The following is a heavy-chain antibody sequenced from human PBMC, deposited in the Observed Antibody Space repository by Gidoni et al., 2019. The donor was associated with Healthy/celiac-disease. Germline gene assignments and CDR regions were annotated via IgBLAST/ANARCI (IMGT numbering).Heavy chain of an antibody. CDR1: GGTFSSHT. Sequence: QVQLVQSGAEVKKPGSSVKVSCKASGGTFSSHTISWVRQAPGQGLEWMGRIIPILGIANYAKKFQGRVTITADKSTSTAYMELSSLRSEDTAVYYCAGSHCSGGSCYSGVLDYWGQGTLVTVSS. CDR2: IIPILGIA. D-gene: IGHD2-15*01. J-gene: IGHJ4*02. CDR3: AGSHCSGGSCYSGVLDY. V-gene: IGHV1-69*02.